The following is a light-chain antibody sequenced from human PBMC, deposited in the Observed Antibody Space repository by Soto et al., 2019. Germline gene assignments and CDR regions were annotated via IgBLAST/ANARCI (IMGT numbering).Light chain of an antibody. CDR1: QSVRNF. V-gene: IGKV1-5*01. CDR2: GAS. J-gene: IGKJ1*01. CDR3: QQYDDYWT. Sequence: DIQMTQSPSTLSASVGDRVTITCRASQSVRNFLAWYQQKAGEAPKVVVYGASSLESGVPSRFSGSGSGTEFTLTISSLQPDDFATYYCQQYDDYWTFGPGTKVEVK.